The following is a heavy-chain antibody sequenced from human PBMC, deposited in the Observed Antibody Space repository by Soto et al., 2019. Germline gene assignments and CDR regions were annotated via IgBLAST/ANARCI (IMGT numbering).Heavy chain of an antibody. V-gene: IGHV3-48*02. CDR3: ARDRGSSGMFELDV. D-gene: IGHD6-19*01. J-gene: IGHJ3*01. Sequence: GSLRLSCVASQFPFDAYSMHWVRQAPGKGLEWVSYIRHTTSATFYADAVKGRFTISRDNRKNSLFLQMNSLRDDDTGVYFCARDRGSSGMFELDVWGPGTLVTVSS. CDR2: IRHTTSAT. CDR1: QFPFDAYS.